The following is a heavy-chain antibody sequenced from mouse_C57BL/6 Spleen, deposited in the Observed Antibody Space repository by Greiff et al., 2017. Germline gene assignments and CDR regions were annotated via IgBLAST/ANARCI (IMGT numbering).Heavy chain of an antibody. J-gene: IGHJ3*01. V-gene: IGHV5-17*01. CDR3: ARPPFAY. CDR1: GFTFSDYG. CDR2: ISSGSSTI. Sequence: EVKLMESGGGLVKPGGSLKLSCAASGFTFSDYGMHWVRQAPEMGLEWVAYISSGSSTIYYADTVKGRFTISRDNAKNTLFLQMTSLRSEETAMYYCARPPFAYWGQGTLVTVSA.